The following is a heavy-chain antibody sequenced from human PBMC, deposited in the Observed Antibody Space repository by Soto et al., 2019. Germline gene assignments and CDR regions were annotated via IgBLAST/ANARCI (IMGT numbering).Heavy chain of an antibody. V-gene: IGHV4-59*01. CDR1: VGSISSYY. CDR2: IYYSGST. J-gene: IGHJ5*01. Sequence: SQTLSLTCTVSVGSISSYYWSWIRHPPGKGLERIGDIYYSGSTNYNPSRKRRVTISVDTSKNQFSLKLSSVPAADTAVYYCAKGNWFDYWGQGTLVTVSS. CDR3: AKGNWFDY.